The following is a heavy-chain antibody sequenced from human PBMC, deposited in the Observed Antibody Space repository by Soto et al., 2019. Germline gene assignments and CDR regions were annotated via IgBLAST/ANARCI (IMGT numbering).Heavy chain of an antibody. CDR2: ISASGYTT. V-gene: IGHV3-23*01. Sequence: GGSLRLSCAASGFTFGSFAMSWVRQAPGKGLEWVSAISASGYTTYYTDSVKGRFTISRDNSKNTLYLQVNSLRAEDTALYYCAKGYISMGYFDCWGQGTLVTVSS. CDR1: GFTFGSFA. CDR3: AKGYISMGYFDC. D-gene: IGHD1-26*01. J-gene: IGHJ4*02.